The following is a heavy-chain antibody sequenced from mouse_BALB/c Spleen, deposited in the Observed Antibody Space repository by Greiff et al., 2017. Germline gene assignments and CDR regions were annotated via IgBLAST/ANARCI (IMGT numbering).Heavy chain of an antibody. V-gene: IGHV5-12-1*01. Sequence: EVKLVESGGGLVKPGGSLKLSCAASGFAFSSYDMSWVRQTPEERLEWVAYISDGGGSTYYPDTVKGRFTISRDNAKNTQYLQLSSLKSEDTAMYYCARHGRLRMDYWGQGTTLTVSS. J-gene: IGHJ2*01. CDR1: GFAFSSYD. CDR3: ARHGRLRMDY. D-gene: IGHD2-4*01. CDR2: ISDGGGST.